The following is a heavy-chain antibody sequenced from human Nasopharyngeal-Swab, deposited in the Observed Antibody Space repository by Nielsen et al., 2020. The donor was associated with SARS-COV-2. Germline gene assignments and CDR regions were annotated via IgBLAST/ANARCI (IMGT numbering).Heavy chain of an antibody. J-gene: IGHJ3*02. D-gene: IGHD3-10*01. Sequence: GESLKISCAASGFTFASYGMHWVRQAPGKGLEWVAVIWYDGSNKYYANSVKGRFSISRDNSKNTLYLQINSLRVEDTATYYCARAGLWFGELGAFDIWGQGTMGTVSS. V-gene: IGHV3-33*01. CDR1: GFTFASYG. CDR2: IWYDGSNK. CDR3: ARAGLWFGELGAFDI.